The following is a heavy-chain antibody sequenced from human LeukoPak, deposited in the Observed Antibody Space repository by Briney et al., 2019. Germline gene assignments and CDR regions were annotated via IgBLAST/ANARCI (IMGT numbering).Heavy chain of an antibody. CDR3: ATEAPRSYYFDY. CDR2: VYTTGGVA. CDR1: GHTFTNYH. V-gene: IGHV1-46*01. J-gene: IGHJ4*02. Sequence: GASVKVSCKASGHTFTNYHIHWVRQAPGQGVEWMGAVYTTGGVAINTQTFPVRVTMTRDTSTGTVYMELSSPRFEDTAIYYCATEAPRSYYFDYWGQGIQVTVSS.